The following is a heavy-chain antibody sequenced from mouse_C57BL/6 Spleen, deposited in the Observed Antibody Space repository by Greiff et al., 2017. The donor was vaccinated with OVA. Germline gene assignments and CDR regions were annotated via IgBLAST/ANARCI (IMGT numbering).Heavy chain of an antibody. CDR1: GYTFTSYW. CDR2: IYPGSGST. Sequence: VQLQQPGAELVKPGASVKMSCKASGYTFTSYWITWVKQRPGQGLEWIGDIYPGSGSTNYNEKFKSKGTLTVDKASSTAYMQLSSLTSEDSAVYYCARAGDWYFDVWGTGTTVTVSS. J-gene: IGHJ1*03. V-gene: IGHV1-55*01. CDR3: ARAGDWYFDV.